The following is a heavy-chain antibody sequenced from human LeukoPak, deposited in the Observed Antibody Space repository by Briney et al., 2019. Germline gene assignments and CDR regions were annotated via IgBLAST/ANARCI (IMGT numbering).Heavy chain of an antibody. D-gene: IGHD5-18*01. CDR1: GGSFSGDY. J-gene: IGHJ4*02. CDR2: INHSGST. CDR3: AREVPDTAMEVLYFDY. Sequence: SETLSVTCAVYGGSFSGDYWSCIRQPPGKGLEWIGEINHSGSTNYNPSLKSRVTISVDTSKNQFSLKLSSVTAADTAVYYCAREVPDTAMEVLYFDYWGQGTLVTVSS. V-gene: IGHV4-34*01.